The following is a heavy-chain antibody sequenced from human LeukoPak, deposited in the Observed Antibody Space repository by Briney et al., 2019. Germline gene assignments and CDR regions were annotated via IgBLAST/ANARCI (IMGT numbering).Heavy chain of an antibody. Sequence: SETLSLTCTVSGGSISSSSYYWGWIRQPPGKGLEWSGSIYYSGSTYYNPSLKSRVTISVDTSKNQFSLKLSSVTAADTAVYYCARDNQDAAGYWVDYWGQGTLVTVSS. CDR2: IYYSGST. D-gene: IGHD6-13*01. V-gene: IGHV4-39*07. J-gene: IGHJ4*02. CDR1: GGSISSSSYY. CDR3: ARDNQDAAGYWVDY.